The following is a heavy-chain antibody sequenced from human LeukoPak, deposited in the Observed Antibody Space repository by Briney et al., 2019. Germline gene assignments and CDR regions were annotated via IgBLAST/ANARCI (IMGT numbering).Heavy chain of an antibody. V-gene: IGHV4-39*02. J-gene: IGHJ4*02. CDR3: AKRDDSGGNLVDL. CDR1: GGSIRSGSRY. Sequence: SETLSLTCTVSGGSIRSGSRYWVWIRQPPGKGLEWIGSIYYSGSTYYNSSLENRVTISIDTSKNHFSLRLRSLSAADTSVYYCAKRDDSGGNLVDLWGQGTLVTVSS. CDR2: IYYSGST. D-gene: IGHD3-22*01.